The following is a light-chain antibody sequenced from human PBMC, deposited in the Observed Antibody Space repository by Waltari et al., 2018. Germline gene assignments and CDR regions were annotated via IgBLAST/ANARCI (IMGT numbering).Light chain of an antibody. J-gene: IGKJ3*01. Sequence: DIQMSQSPSSLSASVGDRVTITCRASQGISSYLNWYQQKPGKDPKLLVYYANTLASGVPLRFGGSRSGTEFTLTISSLQPEDFATYYCQQGNSNPFTFGPGTKLEI. CDR2: YAN. CDR3: QQGNSNPFT. CDR1: QGISSY. V-gene: IGKV1-9*01.